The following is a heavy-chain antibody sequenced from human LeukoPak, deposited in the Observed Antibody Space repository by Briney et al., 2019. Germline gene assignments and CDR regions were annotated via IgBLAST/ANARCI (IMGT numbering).Heavy chain of an antibody. J-gene: IGHJ4*02. Sequence: GGSLRLSCVASGFTFSSYAIHWVRQAPGKGLEWVSIISDDGSNKYYADSVKGRFTISRDNSKNTLYLQMNSLRAEDTAVYYCAKSGLGGAGRYCSSTSCYFDYWGQGTLVTVSS. CDR1: GFTFSSYA. V-gene: IGHV3-30*18. D-gene: IGHD2-2*01. CDR3: AKSGLGGAGRYCSSTSCYFDY. CDR2: ISDDGSNK.